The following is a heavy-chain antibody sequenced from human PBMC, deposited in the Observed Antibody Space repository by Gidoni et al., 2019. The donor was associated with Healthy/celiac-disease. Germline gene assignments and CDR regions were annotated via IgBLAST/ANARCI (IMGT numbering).Heavy chain of an antibody. V-gene: IGHV3-23*01. Sequence: LRLSCAASGFTFSSYAMSWVRQAPGKGLEWVSAISGSGGSTYYADSVKGRFTISRDNSKNTLYLQMNSLRAEDTAVYYCAKMKGFSSGWPFDYWGQGTLVTVSS. CDR3: AKMKGFSSGWPFDY. CDR2: ISGSGGST. D-gene: IGHD6-19*01. CDR1: GFTFSSYA. J-gene: IGHJ4*02.